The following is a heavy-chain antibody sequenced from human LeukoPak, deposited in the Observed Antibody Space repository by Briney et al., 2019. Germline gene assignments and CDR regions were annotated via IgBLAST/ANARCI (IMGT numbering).Heavy chain of an antibody. Sequence: ASVNVSCKASGYTFTGYYIHWVRQAPGQGLEWMGWINPNSGGTNYAQKFQGRVTMTRDTSISTAYMELSRLRSDDTAVYYCATLGLPRGVIIHYFDYWGQGTLVTVSS. CDR1: GYTFTGYY. V-gene: IGHV1-2*02. CDR3: ATLGLPRGVIIHYFDY. D-gene: IGHD3-10*01. J-gene: IGHJ4*02. CDR2: INPNSGGT.